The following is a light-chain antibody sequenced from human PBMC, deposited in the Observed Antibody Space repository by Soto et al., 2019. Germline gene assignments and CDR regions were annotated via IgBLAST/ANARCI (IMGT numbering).Light chain of an antibody. Sequence: DIQMTQSPSTLSASVGDRVTITCRASQSISSWLAWYQQKPGKAPKLLIYDASSLESGVPSRFSGSGSGTDFTLTISSLQPDDFATYYCQQYNSSVFTFGPGTKVDIK. V-gene: IGKV1-5*01. CDR3: QQYNSSVFT. CDR2: DAS. J-gene: IGKJ3*01. CDR1: QSISSW.